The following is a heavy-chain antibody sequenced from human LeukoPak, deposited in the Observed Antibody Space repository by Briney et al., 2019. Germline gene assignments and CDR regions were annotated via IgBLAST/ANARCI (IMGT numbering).Heavy chain of an antibody. Sequence: GESLKISCKGSGYSFTSYWISWMRQMPGKGLEWMGRIDPSDSYTNYSPSFQGHVTISADKSISTAYLQWSSLRASDTAMYYCARRYAGTDDYWGQGTLVTVSS. V-gene: IGHV5-10-1*01. CDR2: IDPSDSYT. D-gene: IGHD6-13*01. CDR1: GYSFTSYW. CDR3: ARRYAGTDDY. J-gene: IGHJ4*02.